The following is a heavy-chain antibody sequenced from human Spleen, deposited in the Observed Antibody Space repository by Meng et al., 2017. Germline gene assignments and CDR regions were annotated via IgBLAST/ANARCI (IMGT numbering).Heavy chain of an antibody. V-gene: IGHV4-4*02. CDR2: IYHTGTT. Sequence: VKLQESGPGLGKRSGSLPRNCAVSGGSISRGNWWSRVRQSPGKGLEWIGDIYHTGTTNYNPSLKSLVTISVDKSNNRFSLKLSSVTAADTALYYCSRDTLGWGNWFDPWGQGTLVTVSS. D-gene: IGHD2-21*01. CDR1: GGSISRGNW. J-gene: IGHJ5*02. CDR3: SRDTLGWGNWFDP.